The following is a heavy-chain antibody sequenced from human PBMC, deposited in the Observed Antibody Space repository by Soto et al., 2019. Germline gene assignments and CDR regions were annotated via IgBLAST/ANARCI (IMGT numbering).Heavy chain of an antibody. J-gene: IGHJ4*02. CDR3: AKDLELEVFTAEYLDH. D-gene: IGHD1-1*01. Sequence: EVQLLESGGGLVQPGGSLRLSCAASGFTFSSYAMSWVRQAPGKGLEWVSSISGYGGSTYYADSVKGRFTISRDNSKNMLYLQMNSLRAEDTAVYYCAKDLELEVFTAEYLDHWGQGSLVTVSS. CDR1: GFTFSSYA. V-gene: IGHV3-23*01. CDR2: ISGYGGST.